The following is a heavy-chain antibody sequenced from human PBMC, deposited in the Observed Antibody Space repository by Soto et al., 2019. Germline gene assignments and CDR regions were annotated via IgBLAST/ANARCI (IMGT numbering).Heavy chain of an antibody. D-gene: IGHD3-9*01. CDR1: GGSMSSYF. V-gene: IGHV4-59*01. J-gene: IGHJ5*02. CDR3: ARGLRYFDWLS. CDR2: IYYSGST. Sequence: SETLSLTCTVSGGSMSSYFWSWIRQPPGKGLEWVGYIYYSGSTNYNPSLKSRVTISVDTSKNQFSLNLNSVTAADTAVYYCARGLRYFDWLSSGQGTLVTVSS.